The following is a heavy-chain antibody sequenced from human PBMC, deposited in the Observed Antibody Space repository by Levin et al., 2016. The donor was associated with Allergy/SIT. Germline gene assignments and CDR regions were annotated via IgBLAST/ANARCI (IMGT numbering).Heavy chain of an antibody. D-gene: IGHD6-19*01. CDR2: IYYSGST. J-gene: IGHJ5*02. V-gene: IGHV4-39*01. Sequence: GSLRLSCTVSGDPISSSIYYWGWIRQPPGKGLEWIGNIYYSGSTHYNPSLESRVTISVDTSKNQFSLKVNSVTAADTAIYYCARPARRSSFPWFDLWGQGALVTVSS. CDR3: ARPARRSSFPWFDL. CDR1: GDPISSSIYY.